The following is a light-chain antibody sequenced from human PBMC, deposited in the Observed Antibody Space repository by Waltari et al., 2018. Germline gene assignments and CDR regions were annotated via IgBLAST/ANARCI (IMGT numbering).Light chain of an antibody. CDR2: GVS. CDR1: ENVPAGY. V-gene: IGKV3-20*01. Sequence: IVLTQSPGTLYLSPGERATLSCRASENVPAGYVAWYQQKPGQSPRPLMYGVSNRAAGIPDRFSGRESGTDFTLIVSRLEPEDFAVYYCHQYGSLPWTFGQGTRVDIK. J-gene: IGKJ1*01. CDR3: HQYGSLPWT.